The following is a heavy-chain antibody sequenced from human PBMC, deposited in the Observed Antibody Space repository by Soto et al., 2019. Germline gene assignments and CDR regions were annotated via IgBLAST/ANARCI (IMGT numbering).Heavy chain of an antibody. CDR2: INHNGST. D-gene: IGHD1-26*01. J-gene: IGHJ6*02. CDR1: GGTFSGYY. CDR3: ARGYIKVGATVYYYYGMDV. V-gene: IGHV4-34*01. Sequence: PSETLSLTCAVYGGTFSGYYWTWIRQPPGKGLEWIGEINHNGSTNYNPSLKSRVTISVDTSKNQFSLKLSSVTAADTAVYYCARGYIKVGATVYYYYGMDVWGQGTTVTVSS.